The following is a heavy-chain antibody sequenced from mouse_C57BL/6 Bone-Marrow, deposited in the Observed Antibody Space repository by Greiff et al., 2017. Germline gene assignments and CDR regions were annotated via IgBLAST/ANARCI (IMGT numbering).Heavy chain of an antibody. V-gene: IGHV1-54*01. CDR3: ARWGSNLPYYFDY. J-gene: IGHJ2*01. CDR1: GYAFTNYL. Sequence: QVQLKESGAELVRPGTSVKVSCKASGYAFTNYLIEWVKQRPGQGLEWIGVINPGSGGTNYNEKFKGKATLTADKSSSTAYMQLSSLTSEDSAVYFCARWGSNLPYYFDYWGQGTTLTVSS. CDR2: INPGSGGT. D-gene: IGHD2-5*01.